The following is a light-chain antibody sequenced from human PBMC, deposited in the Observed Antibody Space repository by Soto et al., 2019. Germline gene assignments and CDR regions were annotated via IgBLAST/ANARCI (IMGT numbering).Light chain of an antibody. CDR3: QQRSNRPLT. J-gene: IGKJ4*01. CDR1: QSVSSY. Sequence: EIVLTQSPATLSLSPGERATLSCRASQSVSSYLAWYQQKPGQAPRLLIYDASNRASGIPARFSGSGSGTDFTVTIISLEPEDFAVYYCQQRSNRPLTFGGGTKVEIK. CDR2: DAS. V-gene: IGKV3-11*01.